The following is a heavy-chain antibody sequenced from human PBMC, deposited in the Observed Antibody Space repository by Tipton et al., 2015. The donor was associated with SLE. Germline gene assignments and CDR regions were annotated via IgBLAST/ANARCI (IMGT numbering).Heavy chain of an antibody. Sequence: TLSLTCTVSGGSISRGGYFWTWIRQHPGMGLEWVGYIYDSGNTHYNPSLKSRIAISLDTSKNHVALNLSSVTAADTAVYYCAREALVDATSTVFGYSGQGALVTGSS. V-gene: IGHV4-31*03. CDR2: IYDSGNT. D-gene: IGHD2-15*01. CDR1: GGSISRGGYF. CDR3: AREALVDATSTVFGY. J-gene: IGHJ4*02.